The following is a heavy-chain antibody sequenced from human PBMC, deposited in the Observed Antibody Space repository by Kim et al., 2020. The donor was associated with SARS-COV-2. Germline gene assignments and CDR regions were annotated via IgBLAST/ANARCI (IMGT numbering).Heavy chain of an antibody. CDR3: AKDWAAAAGTSVYYYGMDV. Sequence: GGSLRLSCAASGFTFSSYGMRWVRQAPGKGLEWVAVIWYDGSNKYYADSVKGRFTISRDNSKNTLYLQMNSLRAEDTAVYYCAKDWAAAAGTSVYYYGMDVWGQGTTVTVSS. CDR1: GFTFSSYG. J-gene: IGHJ6*02. V-gene: IGHV3-33*06. D-gene: IGHD6-13*01. CDR2: IWYDGSNK.